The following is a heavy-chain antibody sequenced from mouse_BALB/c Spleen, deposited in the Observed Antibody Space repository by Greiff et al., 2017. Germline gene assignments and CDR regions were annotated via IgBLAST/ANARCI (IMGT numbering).Heavy chain of an antibody. CDR1: GFNFSSYS. J-gene: IGHJ4*01. CDR2: ISNGGGST. CDR3: AGPLYAMDY. Sequence: DVQLVESGGGLVRPGGSLKLSCTASGFNFSSYSMSWVRQTPEQRLEWVAYISNGGGSTYYPDTVKGRCTISRDTANNTLYLQLSSLKSEDTAMYYCAGPLYAMDYWGQGTSVTVS. V-gene: IGHV5-12-2*01.